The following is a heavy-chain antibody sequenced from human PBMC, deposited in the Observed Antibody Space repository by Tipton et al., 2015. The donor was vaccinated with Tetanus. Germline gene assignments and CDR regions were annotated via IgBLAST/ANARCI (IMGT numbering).Heavy chain of an antibody. Sequence: TLSLTCAVDGGSLNNYYWAWFRQPPGKGLEWIGEIDHSGNTRYNPSLKSRLTISVDTSKDQFSLKLSSVVAADTAVYYCARAKRGHAFDIWGQGTMVTVSS. CDR1: GGSLNNYY. D-gene: IGHD3-16*01. J-gene: IGHJ3*02. V-gene: IGHV4-34*01. CDR3: ARAKRGHAFDI. CDR2: IDHSGNT.